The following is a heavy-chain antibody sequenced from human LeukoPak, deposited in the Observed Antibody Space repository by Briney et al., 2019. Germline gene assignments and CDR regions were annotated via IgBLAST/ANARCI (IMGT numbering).Heavy chain of an antibody. CDR1: GFTFSSYA. Sequence: GGSLRLSCAASGFTFSSYAMHWVRQAPGKGLEWVAVISYDGSNKYYADSVKGRFTISRDNSKNTLYLQMNSLRAEDTAVYYCARVQVAAHARVENYGMDVWSQGTTVTVSS. D-gene: IGHD2-15*01. V-gene: IGHV3-30*04. J-gene: IGHJ6*02. CDR2: ISYDGSNK. CDR3: ARVQVAAHARVENYGMDV.